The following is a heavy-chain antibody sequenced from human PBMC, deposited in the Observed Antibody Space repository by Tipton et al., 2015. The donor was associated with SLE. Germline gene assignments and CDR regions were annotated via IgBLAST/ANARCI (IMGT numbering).Heavy chain of an antibody. D-gene: IGHD3-10*01. J-gene: IGHJ4*02. CDR2: IYYSGST. Sequence: TLSLTCTVSGGSISSSSYYWGWIRQPPGKGLEWIGSIYYSGSTYYNPSLKSQVTISVDTSKIQFSLKLSPVAAADTAVYYCAREEAGGSGKTICFGSWGQGSLVTASS. CDR3: AREEAGGSGKTICFGS. V-gene: IGHV4-39*07. CDR1: GGSISSSSYY.